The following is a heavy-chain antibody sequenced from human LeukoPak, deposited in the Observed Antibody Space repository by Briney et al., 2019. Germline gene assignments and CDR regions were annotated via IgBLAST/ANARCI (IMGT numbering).Heavy chain of an antibody. D-gene: IGHD1-14*01. CDR1: GGSISSYY. Sequence: SETLSLTCTVSGGSISSYYWSWIRQPPGKGLEWIGYIYYSGSTNYNPSLKSRVTISVDTSKNQFSLKLSSVTAADTAVYYCASRGYNRGGYFDLWGRGTLVTVSS. CDR3: ASRGYNRGGYFDL. V-gene: IGHV4-59*12. J-gene: IGHJ2*01. CDR2: IYYSGST.